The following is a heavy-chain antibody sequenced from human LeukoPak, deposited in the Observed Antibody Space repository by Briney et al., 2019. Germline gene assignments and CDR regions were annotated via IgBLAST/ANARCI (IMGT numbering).Heavy chain of an antibody. CDR1: GYTFTSYG. V-gene: IGHV1-18*01. J-gene: IGHJ4*02. Sequence: ASVKVSCKASGYTFTSYGISWVRQAPGQGLEWMGWISAYNGNTNYAQKLQGRVTMTTDTSTSTAYMELRSLRSDDTAVYYCARDSPTKNYGSGSYYFGTDYWGQGTLVTVSS. CDR3: ARDSPTKNYGSGSYYFGTDY. D-gene: IGHD3-10*01. CDR2: ISAYNGNT.